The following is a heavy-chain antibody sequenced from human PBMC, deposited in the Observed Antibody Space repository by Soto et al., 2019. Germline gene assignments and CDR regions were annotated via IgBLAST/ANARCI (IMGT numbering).Heavy chain of an antibody. V-gene: IGHV3-30*18. Sequence: GGSLRLSCAASGFTFSSYGMHWVRQAPGKGLVWVAVISCDGSNKYYADSVKGRYTISRDNSKNTLYLQMNSLRAEDTAVYYCAKDRYLGWTREGYYYYYYGMGVLGQGATVTVSS. D-gene: IGHD6-19*01. CDR3: AKDRYLGWTREGYYYYYYGMGV. J-gene: IGHJ6*02. CDR2: ISCDGSNK. CDR1: GFTFSSYG.